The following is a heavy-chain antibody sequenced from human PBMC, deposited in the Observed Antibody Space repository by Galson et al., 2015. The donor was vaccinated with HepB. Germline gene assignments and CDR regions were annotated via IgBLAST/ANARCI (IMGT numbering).Heavy chain of an antibody. J-gene: IGHJ4*02. Sequence: LSLTCTVSGGSVSSGSYYWSWIRQPPGKGLEWIGYIYYSGSTNYNPSLKSRVTISVDTSKNQFSLKLSSVTAADAAVYYCARESTNYYDSSGYPLGGFDYWGQGTLVTVSS. CDR3: ARESTNYYDSSGYPLGGFDY. D-gene: IGHD3-22*01. CDR1: GGSVSSGSYY. CDR2: IYYSGST. V-gene: IGHV4-61*01.